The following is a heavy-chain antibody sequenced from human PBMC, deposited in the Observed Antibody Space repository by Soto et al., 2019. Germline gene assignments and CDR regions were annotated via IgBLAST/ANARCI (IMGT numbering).Heavy chain of an antibody. J-gene: IGHJ4*02. Sequence: SETLSLTGTVFGGSISSGGYYWSWVRQHPGKGLEWIGYIDYSGSTDYNPSLKSRVTISVDTSKNQFSLKLSSVTAADTAVYYCARDLYGGYRGYFDYWGQGTLVTVSS. CDR2: IDYSGST. CDR1: GGSISSGGYY. D-gene: IGHD5-12*01. CDR3: ARDLYGGYRGYFDY. V-gene: IGHV4-31*03.